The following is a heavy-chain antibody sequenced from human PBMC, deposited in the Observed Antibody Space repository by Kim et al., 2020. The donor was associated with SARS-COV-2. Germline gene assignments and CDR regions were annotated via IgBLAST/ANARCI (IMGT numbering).Heavy chain of an antibody. D-gene: IGHD5-12*01. V-gene: IGHV3-11*06. CDR3: ARVGIGEMATITSFDY. CDR2: ISSSSSYT. J-gene: IGHJ4*02. Sequence: GGSLRLSCAASGFTFSDYYMSWIRQAPGKGLEWVSYISSSSSYTNYADSVKGRFTISRDNAKNSLYLQMNSLRAEDTAVYYCARVGIGEMATITSFDYWGQGTLVTVSS. CDR1: GFTFSDYY.